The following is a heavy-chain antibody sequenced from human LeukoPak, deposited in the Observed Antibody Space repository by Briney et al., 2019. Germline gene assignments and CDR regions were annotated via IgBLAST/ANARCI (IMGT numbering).Heavy chain of an antibody. Sequence: ASVKVSCKASGGTFSSYAISWVRQAPGQGLEWTGGIIPIFGTANYAQKFQGRVTITTDESTSTAYMELSSLRSEDTAVYYCAGGGGSWYFDYWGQGTLVTVSS. CDR3: AGGGGSWYFDY. CDR1: GGTFSSYA. D-gene: IGHD2-15*01. CDR2: IIPIFGTA. J-gene: IGHJ4*02. V-gene: IGHV1-69*05.